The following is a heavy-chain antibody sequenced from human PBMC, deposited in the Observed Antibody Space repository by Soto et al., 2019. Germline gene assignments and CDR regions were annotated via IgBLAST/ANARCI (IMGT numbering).Heavy chain of an antibody. D-gene: IGHD3-16*01. CDR1: GVTFKDYG. CDR3: ARDGDVNTGFGKDY. Sequence: PGESLKISCGAPGVTFKDYGMHWVRQAPGKGLEWVAVISYDGKQTYYADSVKGRFTISKDKSKRTLFLQMNSLSAEDTAMYYCARDGDVNTGFGKDYWGQGTLVTVSS. CDR2: ISYDGKQT. J-gene: IGHJ4*02. V-gene: IGHV3-30*03.